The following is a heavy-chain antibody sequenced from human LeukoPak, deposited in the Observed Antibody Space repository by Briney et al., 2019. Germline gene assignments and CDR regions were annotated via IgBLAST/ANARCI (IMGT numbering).Heavy chain of an antibody. V-gene: IGHV3-53*01. J-gene: IGHJ4*02. CDR1: GFTVSSNY. CDR2: IYSGGST. Sequence: GGSLRLSCAAPGFTVSSNYMSWVRQAPGKGLEWVSVIYSGGSTYHADSVKGRFTISRDNSKNTLYLQMNSLRAEDTAVYYCARSALWFGESLDYWGQGTLVTVSS. CDR3: ARSALWFGESLDY. D-gene: IGHD3-10*01.